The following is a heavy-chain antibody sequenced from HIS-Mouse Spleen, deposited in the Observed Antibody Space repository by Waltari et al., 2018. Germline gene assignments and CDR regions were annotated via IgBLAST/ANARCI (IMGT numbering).Heavy chain of an antibody. CDR2: SNHSGST. V-gene: IGHV4-34*01. J-gene: IGHJ4*02. CDR3: ARVNSGFDY. Sequence: QVQLQQWGAGLLKPSETLSLTCAVYVGSFSGYYWSWIRQPPGKGLEWIGESNHSGSTNYNPSLKSRVTISVDTSKNQFSLKLSSVTAADTAVYYCARVNSGFDYWGQGTLVTVSS. D-gene: IGHD6-13*01. CDR1: VGSFSGYY.